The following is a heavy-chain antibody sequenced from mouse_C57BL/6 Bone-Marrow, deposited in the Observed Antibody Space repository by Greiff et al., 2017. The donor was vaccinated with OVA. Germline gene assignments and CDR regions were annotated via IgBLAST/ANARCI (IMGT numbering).Heavy chain of an antibody. V-gene: IGHV5-4*01. CDR1: GFTFSSYA. D-gene: IGHD1-1*01. CDR3: AREVARYYYAMDY. Sequence: DVMLVESGGGLVKPGGSLKLSCAASGFTFSSYAMSWVRQTPEKRLEWVATISDGGSYTYYPDNVKGRFTISRDNAKNNLYLQMSHLKSEDTAMYYCAREVARYYYAMDYWGQGTSVTVSS. J-gene: IGHJ4*01. CDR2: ISDGGSYT.